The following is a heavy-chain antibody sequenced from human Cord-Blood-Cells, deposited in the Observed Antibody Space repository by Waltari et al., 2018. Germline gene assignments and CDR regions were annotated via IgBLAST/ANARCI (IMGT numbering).Heavy chain of an antibody. D-gene: IGHD4-4*01. CDR3: ARADYSNYWDAFDI. Sequence: QVQLQESGPGLVKPSQTLSPTCTVSGGSTSSGDYYWLWIRQPPGKGLEWIGYIYYSGSTYYNPSLKSRVTISVDTSKNQFSLKLSSVTAADTAVYYCARADYSNYWDAFDIWGQGTMVTVSS. CDR1: GGSTSSGDYY. J-gene: IGHJ3*02. V-gene: IGHV4-30-4*08. CDR2: IYYSGST.